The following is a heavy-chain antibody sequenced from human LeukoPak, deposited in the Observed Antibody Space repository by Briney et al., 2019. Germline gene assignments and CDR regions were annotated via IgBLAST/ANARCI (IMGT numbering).Heavy chain of an antibody. J-gene: IGHJ6*02. Sequence: GGSLKLSCTASGFTFSGSSMHWVRQAFGKGLEWVGRVRSKPNSYATAYAASVKGRFTISRDDSKNTAYLQMNSLNTEDTAVYYCTRTGRGDYPYYYYGLDVWGQGTTVIVSS. D-gene: IGHD4-17*01. V-gene: IGHV3-73*01. CDR2: VRSKPNSYAT. CDR1: GFTFSGSS. CDR3: TRTGRGDYPYYYYGLDV.